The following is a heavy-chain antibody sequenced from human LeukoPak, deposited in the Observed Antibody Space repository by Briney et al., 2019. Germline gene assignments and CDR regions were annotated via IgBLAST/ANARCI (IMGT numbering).Heavy chain of an antibody. CDR1: GFIFRNYG. V-gene: IGHV3-23*05. CDR2: IYTNRNT. Sequence: PGGPLRLSCAASGFIFRNYGMNWVRQAPGKGLEWVSGIYTNRNTRYADSVKGRFTISRDNSKNTLYLQMDSLRVEDTAVYYCAHLVWEYVGGLDVWGQGTTVTVSS. CDR3: AHLVWEYVGGLDV. D-gene: IGHD3/OR15-3a*01. J-gene: IGHJ6*02.